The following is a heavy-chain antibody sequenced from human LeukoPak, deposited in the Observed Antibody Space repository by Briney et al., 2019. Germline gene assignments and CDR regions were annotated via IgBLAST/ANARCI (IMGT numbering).Heavy chain of an antibody. J-gene: IGHJ4*02. CDR2: IYMSGST. V-gene: IGHV4-61*09. CDR1: VGSINSGNYY. D-gene: IGHD6-13*01. CDR3: ARDWGIAAATHYYFDH. Sequence: SSETLSLTCTVSVGSINSGNYYYSWIRQSAGKGMEWIGNIYMSGSTRYNPSLMSRVAMSVDTSKNQFSLKISSATAADTAVYYCARDWGIAAATHYYFDHWGQGILVTVSS.